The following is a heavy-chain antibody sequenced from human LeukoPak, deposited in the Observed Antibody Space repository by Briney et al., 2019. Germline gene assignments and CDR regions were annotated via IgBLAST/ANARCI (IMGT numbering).Heavy chain of an antibody. CDR1: GFTFSSYA. CDR3: AKDLGYSSGWYGDY. CDR2: ISGSGGST. V-gene: IGHV3-23*01. D-gene: IGHD6-19*01. Sequence: PGGSLRLSCAASGFTFSSYAMSWVRQAPGKGLEWVSAISGSGGSTYYADSVKGRFTISRDNSKNTLYLQMNSLRAEDTAAYYCAKDLGYSSGWYGDYWGQGTLVTVSS. J-gene: IGHJ4*02.